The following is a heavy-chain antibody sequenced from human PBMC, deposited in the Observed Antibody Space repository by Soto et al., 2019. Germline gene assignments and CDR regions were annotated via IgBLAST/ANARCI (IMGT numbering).Heavy chain of an antibody. CDR2: ISGSGGST. Sequence: EVQLLESGGGLVQPGGSLRLSCAASGFTFSSYAMSWVRQAPGKGLEWVSAISGSGGSTYYADSVKGRFTISRDNSKNTLYLQMNSLRAEDTAVYYCAKAIKTGTLISYYYGMDVWGQGTTVTVSS. J-gene: IGHJ6*02. D-gene: IGHD1-1*01. CDR3: AKAIKTGTLISYYYGMDV. V-gene: IGHV3-23*01. CDR1: GFTFSSYA.